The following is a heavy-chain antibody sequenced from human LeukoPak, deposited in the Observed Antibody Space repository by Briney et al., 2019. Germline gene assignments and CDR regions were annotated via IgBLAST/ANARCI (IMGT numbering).Heavy chain of an antibody. Sequence: GGSLGLSCAASGFTFSSYAMSWVRQAPGKGLEWVSAISGSGGSTYYADSVKGRFTISRDNSKNTLYLQMNSLRAEDTAVYYCAKGTLVARLFDYWGQGTLVTVSS. D-gene: IGHD6-6*01. J-gene: IGHJ4*02. CDR1: GFTFSSYA. CDR3: AKGTLVARLFDY. V-gene: IGHV3-23*01. CDR2: ISGSGGST.